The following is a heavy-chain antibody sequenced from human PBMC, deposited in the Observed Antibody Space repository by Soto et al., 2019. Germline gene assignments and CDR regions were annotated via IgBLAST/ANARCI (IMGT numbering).Heavy chain of an antibody. J-gene: IGHJ6*02. CDR2: IYYSGST. V-gene: IGHV4-59*01. Sequence: SETLSLTCTVSGGSISSYYWSWIRQPPGKGLEWIGYIYYSGSTNYNPSLKSRVTISVDTSKNQFSLRLSSVTAADTAVYYCARDRGYSYGYTMDVWGQGTTVTVSS. CDR3: ARDRGYSYGYTMDV. CDR1: GGSISSYY. D-gene: IGHD5-18*01.